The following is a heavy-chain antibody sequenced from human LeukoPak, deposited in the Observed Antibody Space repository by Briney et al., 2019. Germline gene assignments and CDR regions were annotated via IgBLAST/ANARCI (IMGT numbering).Heavy chain of an antibody. D-gene: IGHD1-26*01. Sequence: PSETVSLTCTVSGGSVTSYYWSWIRQPPTKGLECIGYIYYSGSTDYNPSLKSRVTFSVDTSKNQISLKLSSVTAADTAVYYCARRAVGASHFDYWGQGTLVTVSS. CDR2: IYYSGST. CDR3: ARRAVGASHFDY. J-gene: IGHJ4*02. V-gene: IGHV4-59*08. CDR1: GGSVTSYY.